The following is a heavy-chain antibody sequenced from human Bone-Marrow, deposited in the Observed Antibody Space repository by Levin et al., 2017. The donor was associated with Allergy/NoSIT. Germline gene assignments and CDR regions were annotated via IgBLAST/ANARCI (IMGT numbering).Heavy chain of an antibody. J-gene: IGHJ6*02. D-gene: IGHD2-2*01. Sequence: GGSLRLSCAGSGFIFSSYTMNWVRQAPGKGLEWLSSITPSSNSIYYADAIKGRFTISRDNAKNSLYLQMDTLRAEDTAVYYCARDKRRSPLGYQPTRHWGGDYYGMDVWGQGTTVTVSS. CDR2: ITPSSNSI. V-gene: IGHV3-21*06. CDR3: ARDKRRSPLGYQPTRHWGGDYYGMDV. CDR1: GFIFSSYT.